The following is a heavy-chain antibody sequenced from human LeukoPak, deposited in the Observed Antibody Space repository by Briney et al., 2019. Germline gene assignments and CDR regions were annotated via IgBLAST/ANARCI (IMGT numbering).Heavy chain of an antibody. D-gene: IGHD3-10*01. J-gene: IGHJ5*01. CDR1: GGSVSTYY. V-gene: IGHV4-59*02. CDR2: NHYTGST. Sequence: PSETLCLTCTVFGGSVSTYYWTWIRQPPGKGLEWIGYNHYTGSTNHNPSLKSRVTMSVDTSKNQFSLKLSSVTAADTAVYYCAIGRSGGDWFDSWGQGTLVTVSS. CDR3: AIGRSGGDWFDS.